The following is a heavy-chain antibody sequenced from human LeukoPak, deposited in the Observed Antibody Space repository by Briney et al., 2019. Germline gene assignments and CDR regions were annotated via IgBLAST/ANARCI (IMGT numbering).Heavy chain of an antibody. D-gene: IGHD3-22*01. V-gene: IGHV1-18*01. Sequence: ASVKVSFKASGYTFTSYGISWVRQAPGQGLEWMGWISAYNGNTNYAQKLQGRVTMTTDTSTSTAYMELRSLRSDDTAVYYCARGSAYYDSSGYGFDYWGQGTLVTVSS. CDR1: GYTFTSYG. J-gene: IGHJ4*02. CDR2: ISAYNGNT. CDR3: ARGSAYYDSSGYGFDY.